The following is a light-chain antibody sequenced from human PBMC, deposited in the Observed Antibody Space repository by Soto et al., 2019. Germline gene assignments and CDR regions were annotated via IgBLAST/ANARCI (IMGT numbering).Light chain of an antibody. J-gene: IGLJ1*01. V-gene: IGLV2-23*02. Sequence: QSALTQAASVSGSPGQSITISCTGTSSDVGSYNLVSWYQQHPGKAPELMIYEVSKRPSGLSNRFSGSKSGNTASLTISGLQAEDEADYYCCSYAGSRTPLIFGTGTKLTVL. CDR1: SSDVGSYNL. CDR3: CSYAGSRTPLI. CDR2: EVS.